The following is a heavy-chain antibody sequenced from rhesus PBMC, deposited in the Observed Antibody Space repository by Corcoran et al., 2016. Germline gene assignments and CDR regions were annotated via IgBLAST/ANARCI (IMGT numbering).Heavy chain of an antibody. CDR2: IYGSGGST. J-gene: IGHJ4*01. Sequence: QVQLQESGPGLVKPSETLSLTCTAPGGAISDSYYWSWIRPPPGKGLEWMGRIYGSGGSTNYNPSLKSRVTISRDTSKTQFSLKLRSVTAADTAVYYCARDGRGYSYTYYFDYWGQGVLVTVSS. V-gene: IGHV4-160*01. D-gene: IGHD5-12*01. CDR1: GGAISDSYY. CDR3: ARDGRGYSYTYYFDY.